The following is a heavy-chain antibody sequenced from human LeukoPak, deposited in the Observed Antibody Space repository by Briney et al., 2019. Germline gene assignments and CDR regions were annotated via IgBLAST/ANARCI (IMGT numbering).Heavy chain of an antibody. Sequence: GGSLRLSCAASGFTFSSCAMSWVRQAPGKGLEWVSGISSSGGGTYYADSVKGRFTISRDNSKNTLFLQMNSLTADDTAVYYCAKSAYYDILTGYYCEDYWGQGTLVTVSS. D-gene: IGHD3-9*01. CDR3: AKSAYYDILTGYYCEDY. CDR1: GFTFSSCA. V-gene: IGHV3-23*01. J-gene: IGHJ4*02. CDR2: ISSSGGGT.